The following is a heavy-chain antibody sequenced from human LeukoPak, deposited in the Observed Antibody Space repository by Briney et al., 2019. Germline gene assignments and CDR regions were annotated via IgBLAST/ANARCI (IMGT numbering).Heavy chain of an antibody. CDR2: INHSGST. D-gene: IGHD2-2*01. CDR3: AGVVPAANYYGMDV. CDR1: GGSFSGYY. Sequence: SETLSLTCAVYGGSFSGYYWSWLRQPPGKGLEWIGEINHSGSTNYNPSLKSRVTISVDTSKNQFSLKLSSVTAADTAVYYCAGVVPAANYYGMDVWGQGTTVTVSS. V-gene: IGHV4-34*01. J-gene: IGHJ6*02.